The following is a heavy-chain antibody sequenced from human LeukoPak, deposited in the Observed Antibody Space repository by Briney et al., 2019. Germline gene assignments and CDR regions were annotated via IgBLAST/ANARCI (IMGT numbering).Heavy chain of an antibody. CDR1: GVSISSSNSY. J-gene: IGHJ4*02. CDR3: ARQNGSGLFILP. D-gene: IGHD3/OR15-3a*01. CDR2: IYYTGNT. Sequence: SETLSLTCTVSGVSISSSNSYWGWIRQPPGKGLEWIGSIYYTGNTYYNASLKSRVTISIDTSKNQISLRLTSVTATDTAIYYCARQNGSGLFILPGGQGTLVTVSS. V-gene: IGHV4-39*01.